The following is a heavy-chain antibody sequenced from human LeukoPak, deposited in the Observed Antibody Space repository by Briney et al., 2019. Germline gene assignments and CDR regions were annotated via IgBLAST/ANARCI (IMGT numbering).Heavy chain of an antibody. CDR1: GGSISSYY. J-gene: IGHJ4*02. CDR3: AGDSSGYYSTVFDY. D-gene: IGHD3-22*01. V-gene: IGHV4-59*01. CDR2: IYYSGST. Sequence: SETLSLTCTVSGGSISSYYWSWIRQPPGKGLEWIGYIYYSGSTNYNPSLKSRVTIPVDTSKNQFSLKLSSVTAADTAVYYCAGDSSGYYSTVFDYWGQGTLVTVSS.